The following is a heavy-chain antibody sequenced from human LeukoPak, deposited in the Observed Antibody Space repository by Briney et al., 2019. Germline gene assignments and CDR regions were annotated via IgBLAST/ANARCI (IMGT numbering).Heavy chain of an antibody. CDR3: AKEAQSSGRYLPEYYFDS. Sequence: GGSLRLSCEGSGFDFSRYGMHWVRQAPGKGLEWVAMIWIDESNKYYVASVQGRFTISRDNSKNMMYLQMNSLRVEDTAVYYCAKEAQSSGRYLPEYYFDSWGQGTLVTVSS. V-gene: IGHV3-33*06. CDR1: GFDFSRYG. D-gene: IGHD3-22*01. CDR2: IWIDESNK. J-gene: IGHJ4*02.